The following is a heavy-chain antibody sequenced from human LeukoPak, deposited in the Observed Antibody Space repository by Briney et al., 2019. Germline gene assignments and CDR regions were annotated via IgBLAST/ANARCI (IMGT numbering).Heavy chain of an antibody. CDR2: IKQDGSEK. J-gene: IGHJ4*02. D-gene: IGHD3-22*01. Sequence: GGSLRPSCAASGFTFSTYWMSWVRQAPGKGLEWVANIKQDGSEKFYVDSVKGRFTVSRDNAKNSLYLQMNSLRAEDTAVYYCARVFYYDSSETQNDYWGQGTLVTVSS. V-gene: IGHV3-7*01. CDR1: GFTFSTYW. CDR3: ARVFYYDSSETQNDY.